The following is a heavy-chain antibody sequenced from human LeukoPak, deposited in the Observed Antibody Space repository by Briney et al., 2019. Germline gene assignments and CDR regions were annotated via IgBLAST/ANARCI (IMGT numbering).Heavy chain of an antibody. J-gene: IGHJ5*02. D-gene: IGHD6-13*01. CDR3: AADRGVAAANTGGWFDP. CDR1: GFTSSSSA. Sequence: GTSVKVSCKASGFTSSSSAMQWLRQARGQRLEWIGWIVVGSGDTKYARSFQERVTLTRDMSTSTAYMELSSLRSEDTAVYYCAADRGVAAANTGGWFDPWGQGTLVTVSS. V-gene: IGHV1-58*02. CDR2: IVVGSGDT.